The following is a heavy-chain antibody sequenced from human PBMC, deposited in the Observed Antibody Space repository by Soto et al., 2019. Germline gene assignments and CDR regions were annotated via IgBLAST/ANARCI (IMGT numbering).Heavy chain of an antibody. CDR3: ARDPAVAGSREFDD. Sequence: SQTLSLTCAISGDSVSSNSAAWNWIRQSPSRGLEWLGRTYYRSKWYSEYAEFVKSRITINSDTSKNQFSLQLNSVTPEDTAVYYCARDPAVAGSREFDDWGQGTLVTVSS. J-gene: IGHJ4*02. V-gene: IGHV6-1*01. D-gene: IGHD6-19*01. CDR1: GDSVSSNSAA. CDR2: TYYRSKWYS.